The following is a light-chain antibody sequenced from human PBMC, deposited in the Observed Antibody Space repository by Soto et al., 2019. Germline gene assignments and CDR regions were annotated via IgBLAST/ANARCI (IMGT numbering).Light chain of an antibody. CDR3: QQRSNWPPIT. CDR2: DAS. CDR1: QSVSSY. J-gene: IGKJ5*01. Sequence: TKSPGTGATLSGRASQSVSSYLAWYQQKPGQAPRLLIYDASNRATGIPARFSGSGSGTDFTLTISSLEPEDFAVYYCQQRSNWPPITFGQGTRLEIK. V-gene: IGKV3-11*01.